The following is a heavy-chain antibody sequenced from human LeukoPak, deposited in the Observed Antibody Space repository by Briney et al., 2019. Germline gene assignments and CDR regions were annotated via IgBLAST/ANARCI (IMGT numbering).Heavy chain of an antibody. CDR1: GFTFSNYW. D-gene: IGHD1-26*01. V-gene: IGHV3-74*01. CDR3: ARASSGSFDY. Sequence: GSLRLSCAASGFTFSNYWMHWVRQTPGKGLVWVSRINSDGSTTSYADSVKGRFTISRDNAKNTLYLQMNSLRAEDTAVYYCARASSGSFDYWGQGTLVTVSS. J-gene: IGHJ4*02. CDR2: INSDGSTT.